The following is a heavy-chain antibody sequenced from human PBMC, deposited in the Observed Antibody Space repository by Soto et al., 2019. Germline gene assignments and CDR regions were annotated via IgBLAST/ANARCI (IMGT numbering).Heavy chain of an antibody. Sequence: GGSLRLSCAASGFTFSDYYMSWIRQAPGKGLEWVSYISSSGSTIYYADSVKGRFTISRDNAKNSLYLQMNSLRAEDTAVYYCAIGALYRRPPDDAFDIWGQGPMVTVSS. J-gene: IGHJ3*02. CDR3: AIGALYRRPPDDAFDI. CDR1: GFTFSDYY. D-gene: IGHD3-16*01. CDR2: ISSSGSTI. V-gene: IGHV3-11*01.